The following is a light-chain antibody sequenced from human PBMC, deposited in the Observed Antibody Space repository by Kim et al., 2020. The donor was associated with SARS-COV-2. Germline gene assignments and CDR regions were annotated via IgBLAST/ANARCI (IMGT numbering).Light chain of an antibody. Sequence: APGKTASITCGGDNLGSKSVHWYQQRPGQAPVLLIYYDTDRPSGIPERFSASNSGATATLTIRRVEAGDEADYYCQVWDSSSHHYVFGPGTKVTVL. CDR2: YDT. CDR3: QVWDSSSHHYV. CDR1: NLGSKS. V-gene: IGLV3-21*04. J-gene: IGLJ1*01.